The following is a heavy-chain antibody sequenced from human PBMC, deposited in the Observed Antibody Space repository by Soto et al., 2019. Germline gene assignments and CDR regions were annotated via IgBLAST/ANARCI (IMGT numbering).Heavy chain of an antibody. Sequence: QVQLVESGGGVVQPGRSLRLSCAASGFTFSSYAMHWVRQAPGKGLEWVAVISYDGTNNYADSVKGRFTISRDNSKNTLYRQMNSLRAEDTAFYYCASGSDSSGYYYLGRYWGQGTLVTVSS. CDR1: GFTFSSYA. V-gene: IGHV3-30-3*01. CDR3: ASGSDSSGYYYLGRY. CDR2: ISYDGTN. D-gene: IGHD3-22*01. J-gene: IGHJ4*02.